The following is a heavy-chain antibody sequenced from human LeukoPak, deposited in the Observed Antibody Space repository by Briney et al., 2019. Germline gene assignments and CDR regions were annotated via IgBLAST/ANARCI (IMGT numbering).Heavy chain of an antibody. CDR2: IWYDGSNK. CDR3: ARDRPGYYDSSGSLTY. Sequence: GRSLRLSCAASGFTFSSYGMHWVRQAPGKGLEWVAVIWYDGSNKYYADSVKGRFTISRDNSKNTLYLQMNSLRAEDTAAYYCARDRPGYYDSSGSLTYWGQGTLVTVSS. CDR1: GFTFSSYG. V-gene: IGHV3-33*01. D-gene: IGHD3-22*01. J-gene: IGHJ4*02.